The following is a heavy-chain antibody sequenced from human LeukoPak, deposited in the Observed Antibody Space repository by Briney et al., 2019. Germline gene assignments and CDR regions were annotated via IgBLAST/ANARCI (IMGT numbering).Heavy chain of an antibody. CDR1: GFTFSSSA. CDR3: AKSGGSSGWLY. D-gene: IGHD6-19*01. V-gene: IGHV3-23*01. J-gene: IGHJ4*02. Sequence: GGSLRLSCAASGFTFSSSAMSWVRQAPGKGLEWLSGICGSGGGTYYADSVKGRFTISRDDSKNTLYLQMHSLRAEDTAVYYCAKSGGSSGWLYWGQGTLVTVSS. CDR2: ICGSGGGT.